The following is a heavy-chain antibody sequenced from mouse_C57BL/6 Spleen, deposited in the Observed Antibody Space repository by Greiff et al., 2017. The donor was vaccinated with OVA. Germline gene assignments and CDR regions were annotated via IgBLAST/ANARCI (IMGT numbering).Heavy chain of an antibody. V-gene: IGHV1-18*01. D-gene: IGHD1-1*01. CDR2: INPNNGGT. CDR1: GYTFTDYN. Sequence: EVKLMESGPELVKPGASVKIPCKASGYTFTDYNMDWVKQSHGKSLEWIGDINPNNGGTIYNQKFKGKATLTVDKSSSTAYMELRSLTSEDTAVYYCARSYYGSRRGYAMDYWGQGTSVTVSS. CDR3: ARSYYGSRRGYAMDY. J-gene: IGHJ4*01.